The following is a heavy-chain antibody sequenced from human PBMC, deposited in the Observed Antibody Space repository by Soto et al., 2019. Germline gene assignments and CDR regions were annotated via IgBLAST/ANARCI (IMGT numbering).Heavy chain of an antibody. J-gene: IGHJ4*02. CDR1: GGTFSSYA. V-gene: IGHV1-69*01. D-gene: IGHD3-16*02. CDR3: AGLGSRSGYKYYDYVWGSYRSAWEGY. CDR2: IIPIFGTA. Sequence: QVQLVQSGAEVKKPGSSVKVSCKASGGTFSSYAISWVRQAPGQGLEWMGGIIPIFGTANYAQKFQGRVTITADESTSTAYMELSSLRSEDTAVYYCAGLGSRSGYKYYDYVWGSYRSAWEGYWGQGTLVTVSS.